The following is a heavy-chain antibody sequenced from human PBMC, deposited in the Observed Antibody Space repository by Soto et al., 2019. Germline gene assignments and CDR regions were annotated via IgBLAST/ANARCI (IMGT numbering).Heavy chain of an antibody. CDR2: ISYDGSNK. Sequence: QVQLVESGGGVVQPGRSLRLSCAASGFTFSSYGMHWVRQAPGKGLEWVAVISYDGSNKYYADSVKGRFTISRDNSKNSLYLQMNSLRAEDSAVYYCARPDYGDPYYFDYWGQGTLVTGYS. D-gene: IGHD4-17*01. CDR3: ARPDYGDPYYFDY. V-gene: IGHV3-30*03. CDR1: GFTFSSYG. J-gene: IGHJ4*02.